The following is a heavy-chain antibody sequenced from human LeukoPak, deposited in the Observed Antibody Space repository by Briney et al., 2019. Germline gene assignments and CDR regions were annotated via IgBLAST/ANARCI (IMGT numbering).Heavy chain of an antibody. CDR1: GFTFSSSW. V-gene: IGHV3-74*03. Sequence: PGGSLRLSCAASGFTFSSSWMHWVRQAPGKGLFWVSRISNDGRSTTYAESVKGRFTISRDNAKNSLYLQMSSLRAEDTAVYYCAREVGVVPGANHYYYYGMDVWGQGTTVTVSS. CDR2: ISNDGRST. D-gene: IGHD4/OR15-4a*01. J-gene: IGHJ6*02. CDR3: AREVGVVPGANHYYYYGMDV.